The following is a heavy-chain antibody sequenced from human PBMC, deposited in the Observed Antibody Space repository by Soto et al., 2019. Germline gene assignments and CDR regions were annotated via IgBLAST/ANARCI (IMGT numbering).Heavy chain of an antibody. Sequence: ASVKVSFKASGYSFTDYHIHWVRQAPGQGLEWLGGINPKSGGTSTAQKFQGWVTMTTDTSISTASMELTRLTTDDTAIYYCARGDSTDCSNGVCSFFYNNGMDVWGQGTTVTVSS. CDR1: GYSFTDYH. J-gene: IGHJ6*02. V-gene: IGHV1-2*04. CDR2: INPKSGGT. D-gene: IGHD2-8*01. CDR3: ARGDSTDCSNGVCSFFYNNGMDV.